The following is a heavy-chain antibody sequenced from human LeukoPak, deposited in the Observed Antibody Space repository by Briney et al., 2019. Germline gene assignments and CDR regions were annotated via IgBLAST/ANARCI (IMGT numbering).Heavy chain of an antibody. CDR1: GFTVRSRY. V-gene: IGHV3-66*01. Sequence: PGGSLRLSCAASGFTVRSRYMNWVRQTTGKGLEWVSAIYSGGSTYYADSVKGRFTISRDNSKNTLYLQMNSLRAEDTAVYYCARFVLGYSYGEVAFDIWGQGTMVTVSS. CDR3: ARFVLGYSYGEVAFDI. CDR2: IYSGGST. J-gene: IGHJ3*02. D-gene: IGHD5-18*01.